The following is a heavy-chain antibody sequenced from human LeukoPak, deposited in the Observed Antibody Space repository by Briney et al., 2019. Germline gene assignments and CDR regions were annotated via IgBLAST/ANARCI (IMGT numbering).Heavy chain of an antibody. CDR3: AKETPNTGWFDP. CDR2: ISAYNGNT. D-gene: IGHD1-14*01. V-gene: IGHV1-18*01. Sequence: ASVKVSCKASGYTFTSYGISWVRQAPGQGLEWMGWISAYNGNTNYAQKLQGRVTMTTVASTSTAYMELRSLRSEDTAMYYCAKETPNTGWFDPWGQGTLVTVSS. CDR1: GYTFTSYG. J-gene: IGHJ5*02.